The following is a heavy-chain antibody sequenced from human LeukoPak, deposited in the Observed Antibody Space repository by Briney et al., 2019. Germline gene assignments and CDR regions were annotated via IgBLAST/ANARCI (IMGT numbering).Heavy chain of an antibody. CDR1: GFDFSIYG. J-gene: IGHJ4*02. CDR3: AREPGQWLPPEL. D-gene: IGHD6-19*01. V-gene: IGHV3-21*01. CDR2: ISSNSAYK. Sequence: GGSLRLSCVVSGFDFSIYGMAWVRQAPGKGLEWVSSISSNSAYKYYAASLASRFTTSRDNAKKSLFLQANSLRVEDTAVYYCAREPGQWLPPELWGQGTLVSVSS.